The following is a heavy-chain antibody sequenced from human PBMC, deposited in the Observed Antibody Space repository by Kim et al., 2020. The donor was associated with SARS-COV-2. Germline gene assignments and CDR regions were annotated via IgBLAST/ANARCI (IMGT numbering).Heavy chain of an antibody. CDR3: ASSGGGYSYGYGYYYYGMDV. Sequence: ASVKVSCKASGYTFTSYGISWVRQAPGQGLEWMGWISAYNGNTNYAQKLQGRVTMTTDTSTSTAYMELRSLRSDDTAVYYCASSGGGYSYGYGYYYYGMDVWGQGTTVTVSS. CDR1: GYTFTSYG. CDR2: ISAYNGNT. D-gene: IGHD5-18*01. J-gene: IGHJ6*02. V-gene: IGHV1-18*01.